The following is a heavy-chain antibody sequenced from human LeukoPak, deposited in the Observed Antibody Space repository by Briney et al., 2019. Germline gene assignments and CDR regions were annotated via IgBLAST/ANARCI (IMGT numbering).Heavy chain of an antibody. V-gene: IGHV3-7*01. Sequence: GGSLRLSCAASGFTFSSNWMSWFRQAPGKGLEWVANIKQDGSEKYYVDSVQGRFTISRDNAKNSLYLQMNSLRAEDTAVYYCARDPYYYDSSGLQPCYFDYWGQGTLVTVSS. D-gene: IGHD3-22*01. J-gene: IGHJ4*02. CDR3: ARDPYYYDSSGLQPCYFDY. CDR1: GFTFSSNW. CDR2: IKQDGSEK.